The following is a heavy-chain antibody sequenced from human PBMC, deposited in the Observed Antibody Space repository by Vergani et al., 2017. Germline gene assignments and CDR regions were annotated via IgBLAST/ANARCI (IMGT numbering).Heavy chain of an antibody. V-gene: IGHV4-38-2*02. Sequence: QVQLQESGPGLVKPSETLSLTCSVSGYSTSRGYYWGWIRQPPGKGLEWIAIVFHSGSAYYTPSLRRRVTISVETSKNQFSLRLTTLTAADTAVNYCARQFWVSQGVGAFETWGRGTEVSVSS. D-gene: IGHD3-16*01. CDR1: GYSTSRGYY. CDR2: VFHSGSA. CDR3: ARQFWVSQGVGAFET. J-gene: IGHJ3*02.